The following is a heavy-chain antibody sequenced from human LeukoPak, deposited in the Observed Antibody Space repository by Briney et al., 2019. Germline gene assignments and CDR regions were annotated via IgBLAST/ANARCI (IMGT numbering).Heavy chain of an antibody. CDR2: INHSGST. D-gene: IGHD4-23*01. J-gene: IGHJ4*02. V-gene: IGHV4-34*01. CDR1: GGSFSGYY. CDR3: ARHRAVVTPGPYYFDY. Sequence: SETLSLTCAVYGGSFSGYYWSWIRQPPGKGLEWIGEINHSGSTNYNPPLKSRVTISVDTSKNQFSLKLSSVTAADTAVYYCARHRAVVTPGPYYFDYWGQGTLVTVSS.